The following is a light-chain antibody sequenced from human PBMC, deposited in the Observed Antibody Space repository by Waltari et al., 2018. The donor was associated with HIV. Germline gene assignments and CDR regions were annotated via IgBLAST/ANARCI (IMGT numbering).Light chain of an antibody. V-gene: IGLV1-44*01. J-gene: IGLJ1*01. CDR2: NDD. Sequence: QSVLIQPPSSSGSPGQRVTISCSGSSSHVARTTVHWYQHLPGVAPKLLILNDDERPSGVPDRFSGSKSGTSASLAISGLQSEDEGDYYCAAWDDSLNAYVFGTGTTVTVL. CDR3: AAWDDSLNAYV. CDR1: SSHVARTT.